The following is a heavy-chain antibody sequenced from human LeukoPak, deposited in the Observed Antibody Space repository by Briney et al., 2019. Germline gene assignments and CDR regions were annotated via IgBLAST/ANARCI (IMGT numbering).Heavy chain of an antibody. V-gene: IGHV3-15*01. J-gene: IGHJ4*02. CDR1: GFTFGNTW. D-gene: IGHD2-15*01. Sequence: GGSLRLSCAASGFTFGNTWMTWVRQAPGKGLEWVGRIRSKSDVGTTDYAAPVKGRFTISRDDSKNTLYLQMNSLKTEDTAVYYCRTGYCSGGTCQPPYFDYWGQGTLVTVSS. CDR2: IRSKSDVGTT. CDR3: RTGYCSGGTCQPPYFDY.